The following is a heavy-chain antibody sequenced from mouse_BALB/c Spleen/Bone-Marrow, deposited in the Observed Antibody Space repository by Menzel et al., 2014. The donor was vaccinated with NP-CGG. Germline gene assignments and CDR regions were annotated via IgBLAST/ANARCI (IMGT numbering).Heavy chain of an antibody. CDR1: GFSLSRYN. J-gene: IGHJ4*01. CDR2: IWGGGGT. CDR3: ARKDGGYYVMDY. D-gene: IGHD2-3*01. V-gene: IGHV2-6-4*01. Sequence: VQRVESGPGLVAPSQNLSITCTVSGFSLSRYNIHWIRQPPGKGLEWLGMIWGGGGTDHNSALKSRLRISKDNSKSQIFLKINSLQIDDTAMYYCARKDGGYYVMDYCGQGTSVTVSS.